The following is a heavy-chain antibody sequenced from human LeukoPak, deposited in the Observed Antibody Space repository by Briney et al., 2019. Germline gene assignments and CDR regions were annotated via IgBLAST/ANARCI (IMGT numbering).Heavy chain of an antibody. Sequence: SETLSLTCTVSGGSISSGSYYWSWIRQPAGKGLEWIGRIYTSRSTNYNPSLKSRVTMSVDTSKNQFSLKLSSVTAADTAVYYCARGYMTIDSWGQGTLVTVSS. D-gene: IGHD4-11*01. V-gene: IGHV4-61*02. CDR3: ARGYMTIDS. J-gene: IGHJ4*02. CDR1: GGSISSGSYY. CDR2: IYTSRST.